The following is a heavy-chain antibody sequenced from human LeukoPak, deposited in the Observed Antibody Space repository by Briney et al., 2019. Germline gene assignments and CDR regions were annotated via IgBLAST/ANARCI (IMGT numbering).Heavy chain of an antibody. J-gene: IGHJ4*02. CDR3: SQGSGQYFHY. CDR1: GLTLSDVW. D-gene: IGHD2-15*01. V-gene: IGHV3-15*07. Sequence: GGSLRLSCAVSGLTLSDVWMNWVRQAPGKGLEWVGRIRSKTAGGTTDFAAPVKGGLAIFRDDSENTVYLQMNSLTVEDTAVYYCSQGSGQYFHYWGQGTLVTVSS. CDR2: IRSKTAGGTT.